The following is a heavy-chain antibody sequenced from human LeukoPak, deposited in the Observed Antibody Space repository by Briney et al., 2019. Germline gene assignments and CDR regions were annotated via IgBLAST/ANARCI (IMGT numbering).Heavy chain of an antibody. D-gene: IGHD2-21*02. CDR2: IIPILGIA. J-gene: IGHJ6*02. CDR1: GGTFSSYA. CDR3: ARGHIVVVTAKQYYYGMDV. Sequence: SVKVSCKASGGTFSSYAISWVRQAPGQGLEWMGRIIPILGIANYAQKFQGRVTITADKSTSTAYMELSSLRSEDTAEYYCARGHIVVVTAKQYYYGMDVWGQGTTVTVSS. V-gene: IGHV1-69*04.